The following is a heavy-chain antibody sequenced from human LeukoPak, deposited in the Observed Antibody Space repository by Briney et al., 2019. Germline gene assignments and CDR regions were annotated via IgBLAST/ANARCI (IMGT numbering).Heavy chain of an antibody. Sequence: ASVKVSCKASGHTFTSYGISWVRQAPGQGLEWMGWISAYNGNTNYAQKLQGRVTMTTNTPTSTAYMELRSLRSDDTAVYYCARGHSLYYYDSSGYADYWGQGTLVTVSS. CDR1: GHTFTSYG. V-gene: IGHV1-18*01. CDR3: ARGHSLYYYDSSGYADY. D-gene: IGHD3-22*01. J-gene: IGHJ4*02. CDR2: ISAYNGNT.